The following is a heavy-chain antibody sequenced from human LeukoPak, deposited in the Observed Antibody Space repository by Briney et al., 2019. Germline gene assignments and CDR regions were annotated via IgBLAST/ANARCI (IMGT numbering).Heavy chain of an antibody. J-gene: IGHJ4*02. CDR1: GFTFSSYW. CDR3: AKDKYYYGSGSSIDY. V-gene: IGHV3-23*01. Sequence: PGGSLRLSCAASGFTFSSYWMHWVRQAPGKGLEWVSAISGSGGSTYYADSVKGRFTISRDNSKNTLYLQMNSLRAEDTAVYYCAKDKYYYGSGSSIDYWGQGTLVTVSS. D-gene: IGHD3-10*01. CDR2: ISGSGGST.